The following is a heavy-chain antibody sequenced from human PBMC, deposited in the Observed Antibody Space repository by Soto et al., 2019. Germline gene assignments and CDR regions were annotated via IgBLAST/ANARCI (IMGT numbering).Heavy chain of an antibody. CDR1: GGTFSSYA. Sequence: QVQLVQSGAEVKKPGSSVKVSCKASGGTFSSYAISWVRQAPGQGLEWMGGIIPIFGTANYAQKFQGRVTITADKSTSTAYMELSSLRCEDTAVYYCASGGGTMVRGDRYYYGMDVWGQGTTVTVSS. J-gene: IGHJ6*02. CDR3: ASGGGTMVRGDRYYYGMDV. CDR2: IIPIFGTA. V-gene: IGHV1-69*06. D-gene: IGHD3-10*01.